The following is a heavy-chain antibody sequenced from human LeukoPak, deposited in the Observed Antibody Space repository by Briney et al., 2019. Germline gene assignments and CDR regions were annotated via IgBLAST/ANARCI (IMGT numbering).Heavy chain of an antibody. D-gene: IGHD3-10*01. Sequence: ASVKVSCKVSGYTLTELSMHWVRQAPGKGLEWMGGFDPEDGETIYAQKFQSRVTMTEDTSTDSAYMELSSLRSEDTAVYYCATTRASYGSGSSPVIEYYYYGMDVWGKGTTVTVSS. CDR2: FDPEDGET. J-gene: IGHJ6*04. CDR3: ATTRASYGSGSSPVIEYYYYGMDV. CDR1: GYTLTELS. V-gene: IGHV1-24*01.